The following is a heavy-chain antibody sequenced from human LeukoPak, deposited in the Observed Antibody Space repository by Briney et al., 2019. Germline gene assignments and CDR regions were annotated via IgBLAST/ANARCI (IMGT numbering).Heavy chain of an antibody. D-gene: IGHD3-3*01. Sequence: PSGTLSLTCTVFGGSITNYYWSWIRQSPGKGLEWVGCISHSGSTKYNPSLESRVTISVDTSKGQVSLKVTSVTAADTAVYFCVRARLHYPQWSGFYSQYRYFDLWGRGTLVTVSS. CDR2: ISHSGST. V-gene: IGHV4-59*07. CDR1: GGSITNYY. CDR3: VRARLHYPQWSGFYSQYRYFDL. J-gene: IGHJ2*01.